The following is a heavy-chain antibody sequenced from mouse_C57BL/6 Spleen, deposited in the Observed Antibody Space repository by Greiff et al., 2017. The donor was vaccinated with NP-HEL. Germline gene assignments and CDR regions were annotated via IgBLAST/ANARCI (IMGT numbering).Heavy chain of an antibody. CDR3: ARSDTTVVEGWYFDV. D-gene: IGHD1-1*01. CDR1: GYTFTDYN. J-gene: IGHJ1*03. CDR2: INPNNGGT. Sequence: VQLKESGPELVKPGASVKIPCKASGYTFTDYNMDWVKQSHGKSLEWIGDINPNNGGTIYNQKFKGKATLTVDKSSSTAYMELRSLTSEDTAVYYCARSDTTVVEGWYFDVWGTGTTVTVSS. V-gene: IGHV1-18*01.